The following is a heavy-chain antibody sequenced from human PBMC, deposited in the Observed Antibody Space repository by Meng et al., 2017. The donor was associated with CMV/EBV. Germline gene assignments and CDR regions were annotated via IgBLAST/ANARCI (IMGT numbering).Heavy chain of an antibody. D-gene: IGHD3-3*01. J-gene: IGHJ4*02. CDR3: ARGTSLLRLYDFWSGFDLGAFDY. CDR1: GFTFSSYW. Sequence: GESLKISCAASGFTFSSYWMSWVRQAPGKGLEWVANIKQDGSEKYYVDSVKGRFTISRDNAKNSLYLQMNSLRAEDTAVYYCARGTSLLRLYDFWSGFDLGAFDYWGQGTLVTVSS. CDR2: IKQDGSEK. V-gene: IGHV3-7*01.